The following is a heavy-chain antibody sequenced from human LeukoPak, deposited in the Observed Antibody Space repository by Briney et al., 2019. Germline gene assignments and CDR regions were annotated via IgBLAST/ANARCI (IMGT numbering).Heavy chain of an antibody. V-gene: IGHV4-61*01. CDR3: ARGGSGYDAFDI. Sequence: SQTLSLTCTVSGGSISSGSYYWSWIRQPPGKGLEWIGYVSYTGSTNYNPSLKSRVTISVDTSKNQFSLKLSSVTAADTAVYYCARGGSGYDAFDIWGQGTMVTVSS. CDR2: VSYTGST. D-gene: IGHD5-12*01. J-gene: IGHJ3*02. CDR1: GGSISSGSYY.